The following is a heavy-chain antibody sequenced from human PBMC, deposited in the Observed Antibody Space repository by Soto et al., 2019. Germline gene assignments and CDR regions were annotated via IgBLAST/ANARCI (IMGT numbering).Heavy chain of an antibody. J-gene: IGHJ5*02. D-gene: IGHD2-15*01. Sequence: ASVEVSFKASGFSSSDYFMHWVRQAPGQGLERMGIINPSGDSRNYAQKFQGRVTITRDTSTSTVYMDLSSLRYEDTAVYYCARDNSQTYATPAASSWFHPWGQGTPVTVSS. CDR1: GFSSSDYF. CDR3: ARDNSQTYATPAASSWFHP. CDR2: INPSGDSR. V-gene: IGHV1-46*01.